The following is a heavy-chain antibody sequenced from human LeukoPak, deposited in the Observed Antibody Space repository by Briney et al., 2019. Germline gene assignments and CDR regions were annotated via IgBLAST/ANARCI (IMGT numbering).Heavy chain of an antibody. CDR2: IYTRGTT. CDR3: ARVYTVMGATTVDHYHYYMDV. J-gene: IGHJ6*03. CDR1: GGSIRSGSYY. Sequence: SQTLSPTCTVSGGSIRSGSYYWSWIRQPAGKGLEWIGHIYTRGTTNYNPSVKSRVTVSLDTSKNQISLKLSSVTAADTAIYYCARVYTVMGATTVDHYHYYMDVWGKGTTVTVSS. D-gene: IGHD5-18*01. V-gene: IGHV4-61*09.